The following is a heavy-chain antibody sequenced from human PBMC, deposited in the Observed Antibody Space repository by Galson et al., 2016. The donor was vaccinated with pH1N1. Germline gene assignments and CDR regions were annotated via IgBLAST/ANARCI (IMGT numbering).Heavy chain of an antibody. J-gene: IGHJ6*02. CDR3: ASNLRFLEWAQNYYYGMDV. D-gene: IGHD3-3*01. Sequence: SLRLSCAASGFTFSSYGMHWVRQAPGKGLEWVAVIWYDGSNKYYADSVKGRFTISRDNSKNTLYLQMNSLRAEDTAVYYCASNLRFLEWAQNYYYGMDVWGQGTTVTVSS. CDR1: GFTFSSYG. CDR2: IWYDGSNK. V-gene: IGHV3-33*01.